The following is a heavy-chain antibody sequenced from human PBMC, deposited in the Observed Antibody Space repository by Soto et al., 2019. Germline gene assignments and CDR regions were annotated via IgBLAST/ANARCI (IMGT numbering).Heavy chain of an antibody. Sequence: GGSLRLSCAASGFTFSSYAMSWVRQAPGKGLEWVPAISGSGGSTYYADSVKGRFTISRDNSKNTLYLQMNSLRAEDTAVYYCAKPRGTGTYYYYGMDVWGQGTTVTVSS. D-gene: IGHD1-1*01. CDR2: ISGSGGST. CDR1: GFTFSSYA. J-gene: IGHJ6*02. V-gene: IGHV3-23*01. CDR3: AKPRGTGTYYYYGMDV.